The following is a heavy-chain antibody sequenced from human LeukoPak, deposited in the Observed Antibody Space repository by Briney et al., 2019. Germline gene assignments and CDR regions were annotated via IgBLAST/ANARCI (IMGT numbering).Heavy chain of an antibody. V-gene: IGHV3-33*03. CDR3: AKGPAVVASNNYFDS. D-gene: IGHD2-2*01. CDR1: GFIFSSYG. Sequence: PGRSLRLSCAASGFIFSSYGMHWVRQAPGKGLEWVAVIWYDESQKYYGDSVKGRFTISRDNSKNTLYLQMNSLRAEDTGVYYCAKGPAVVASNNYFDSRGHGTLVTVSS. CDR2: IWYDESQK. J-gene: IGHJ5*01.